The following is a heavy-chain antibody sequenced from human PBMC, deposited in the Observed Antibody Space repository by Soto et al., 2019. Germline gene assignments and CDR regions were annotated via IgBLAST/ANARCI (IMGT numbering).Heavy chain of an antibody. CDR2: IYYSGST. D-gene: IGHD4-17*01. CDR1: GGSISSYY. CDR3: ARRGSTYGDYDY. V-gene: IGHV4-59*08. J-gene: IGHJ4*02. Sequence: PSETLSLTCTVSGGSISSYYWSWIRQPPGKGLEWIGYIYYSGSTNYNPSLKSRVTISVDTSRNQFSLKLSSVTAADTAVYYCARRGSTYGDYDYWGQGTLVTVSS.